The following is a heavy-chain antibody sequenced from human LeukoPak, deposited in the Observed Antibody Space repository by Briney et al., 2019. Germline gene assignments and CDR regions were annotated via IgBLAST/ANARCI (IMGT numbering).Heavy chain of an antibody. Sequence: ASVKVSCKASGYTYTSYGISWVRQAPGQGLEWMRWISAYNGNTNYAQKLQGRDTMTTDTSTSTAYMELRSLRSDDTAVYYCARTCSSTSCCRGYYGMDVWGQGTTVTVSS. CDR1: GYTYTSYG. D-gene: IGHD2-2*01. J-gene: IGHJ6*02. CDR3: ARTCSSTSCCRGYYGMDV. V-gene: IGHV1-18*01. CDR2: ISAYNGNT.